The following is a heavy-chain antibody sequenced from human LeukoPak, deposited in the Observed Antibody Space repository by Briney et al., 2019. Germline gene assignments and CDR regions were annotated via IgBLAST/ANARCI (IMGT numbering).Heavy chain of an antibody. V-gene: IGHV3-7*01. CDR3: ARDPGTGWVPADHFDN. D-gene: IGHD6-19*01. CDR1: GFMFSSYW. J-gene: IGHJ4*01. CDR2: IKHDGFET. Sequence: PGGSLRLPCAASGFMFSSYWMSWIRQAPRKGLEWVANIKHDGFETYYADSVKGRFTISRDNAMQSLYLQMNSLRAEDTAVYYCARDPGTGWVPADHFDNWGHGTLVTVSS.